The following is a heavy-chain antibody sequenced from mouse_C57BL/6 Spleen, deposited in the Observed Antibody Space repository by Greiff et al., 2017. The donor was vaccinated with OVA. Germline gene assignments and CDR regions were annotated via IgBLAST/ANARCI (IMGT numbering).Heavy chain of an antibody. CDR3: ARSSFGNYEGYYAMDY. J-gene: IGHJ4*01. CDR1: GYSFTGYY. V-gene: IGHV1-42*01. D-gene: IGHD2-10*01. Sequence: VQLQQSGPELVKPGASVKISCKASGYSFTGYYMNWVKQSPEKSLEWIGEINPSTGGTTYNQKFKAKATLTVDKSSSTAYMQLKSLTSEDSAVYYCARSSFGNYEGYYAMDYWGQGTSVTVSS. CDR2: INPSTGGT.